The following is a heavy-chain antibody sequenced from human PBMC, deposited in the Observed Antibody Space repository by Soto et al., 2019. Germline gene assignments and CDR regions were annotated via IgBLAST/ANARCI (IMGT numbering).Heavy chain of an antibody. CDR3: ARDCFDSYDYYYGMDV. Sequence: PSETLSLTCAVSGGSISSSNWWSWVRQPPGKGLERIGEIYHSGSTNYNPSLKSRVTISVDKSKNQFSLKLSSVTAADTAVYYCARDCFDSYDYYYGMDVWGQGTTVTVSS. D-gene: IGHD2-21*01. V-gene: IGHV4-4*02. CDR2: IYHSGST. J-gene: IGHJ6*02. CDR1: GGSISSSNW.